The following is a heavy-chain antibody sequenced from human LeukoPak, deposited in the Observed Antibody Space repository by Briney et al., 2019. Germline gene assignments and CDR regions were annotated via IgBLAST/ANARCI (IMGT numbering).Heavy chain of an antibody. Sequence: PGGSLRLSCAASGFTLSSYAMSWVRQAPGKGLEWVSAISGSGGSTYYADSVKGRFTISRDNSKNTLYLQMNSLRAEDTAVYYCAKDRVGAMLYFDYWGQGTLVTVSS. D-gene: IGHD1-26*01. J-gene: IGHJ4*02. CDR1: GFTLSSYA. V-gene: IGHV3-23*01. CDR2: ISGSGGST. CDR3: AKDRVGAMLYFDY.